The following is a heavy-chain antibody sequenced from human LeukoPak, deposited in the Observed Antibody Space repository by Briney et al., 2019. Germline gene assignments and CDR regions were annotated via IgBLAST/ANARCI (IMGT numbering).Heavy chain of an antibody. J-gene: IGHJ4*02. Sequence: GGSLRLSCAASGFTFSSYWMHWVRQAPGKGLEWVSAISGSGGSTYYADSVKGRFTISRDNSKNTLYLQMNSLRAEDTAVYYCAKSIPGYSSGWYGDYWGQGTLVTVSS. CDR2: ISGSGGST. CDR3: AKSIPGYSSGWYGDY. V-gene: IGHV3-23*01. CDR1: GFTFSSYW. D-gene: IGHD6-19*01.